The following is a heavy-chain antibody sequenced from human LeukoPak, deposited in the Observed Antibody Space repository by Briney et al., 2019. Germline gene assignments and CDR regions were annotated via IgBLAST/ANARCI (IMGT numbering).Heavy chain of an antibody. CDR2: INPSGGST. V-gene: IGHV1-46*01. J-gene: IGHJ4*02. CDR3: ATPRHYYDSSGYPQN. Sequence: GASVKVSCKASGGTFSSYAISWVRQAPGQGLEWMGIINPSGGSTSYAQKFQGRVTMTRDTSTSTVYMELSSLRSEDTAVYYCATPRHYYDSSGYPQNWGQGTLVTVSS. CDR1: GGTFSSYA. D-gene: IGHD3-22*01.